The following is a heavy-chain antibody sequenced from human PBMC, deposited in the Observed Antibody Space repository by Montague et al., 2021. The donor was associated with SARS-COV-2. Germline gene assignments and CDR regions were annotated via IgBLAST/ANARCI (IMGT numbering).Heavy chain of an antibody. J-gene: IGHJ5*02. V-gene: IGHV3-74*01. D-gene: IGHD3-16*01. CDR2: IKSDGSST. CDR1: GFPFSSHW. CDR3: AGGGLWFGP. Sequence: SLRLSCAASGFPFSSHWMHWVRQAPGKGLVWISRIKSDGSSTNYADSVKGRFSISRDNAKNTLYLQMNSLRVEDTAVYYCAGGGLWFGPGAQGTLVTVSS.